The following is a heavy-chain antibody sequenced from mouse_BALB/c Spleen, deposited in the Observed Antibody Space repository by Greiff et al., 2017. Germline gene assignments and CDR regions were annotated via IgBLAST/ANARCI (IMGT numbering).Heavy chain of an antibody. CDR3: ALRRNYAMDY. Sequence: DVKLVESGGGLVQPGGSRKLSCAASGFTFSSYTMSWVRQTPEKRLEWVAYISNGGGSTYYPDTVKGRFTISRDNAKNTLYLQMSSLKSEDTAMYYCALRRNYAMDYWGQGTSVTVSS. D-gene: IGHD2-12*01. CDR2: ISNGGGST. CDR1: GFTFSSYT. J-gene: IGHJ4*01. V-gene: IGHV5-12-2*01.